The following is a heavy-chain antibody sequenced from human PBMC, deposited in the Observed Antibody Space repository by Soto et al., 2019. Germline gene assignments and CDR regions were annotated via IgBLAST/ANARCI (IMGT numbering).Heavy chain of an antibody. Sequence: ASVKVSCKASGYTFTSDDINWVRQATGQGVGWMGWMSLSTGTIVYAQKFQGRVTMTRNTSTSTAYMTLRSLRSEDTAVYYCARDRPGIKSYESFDIWGPGTTVTVSS. CDR1: GYTFTSDD. CDR3: ARDRPGIKSYESFDI. J-gene: IGHJ3*02. CDR2: MSLSTGTI. D-gene: IGHD1-20*01. V-gene: IGHV1-8*01.